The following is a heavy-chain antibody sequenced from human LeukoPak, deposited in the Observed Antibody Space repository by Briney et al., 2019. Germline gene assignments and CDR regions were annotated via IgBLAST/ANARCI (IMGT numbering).Heavy chain of an antibody. CDR2: IYYSGST. Sequence: SETLSLTCTVSGGSISSYYWSWIRQPPGKGLEWIGYIYYSGSTNYNLSLKSRVTISVDTSKNQFSLKLSSVTAADTAVYYCAIFHSSGWYYFDYWGQGTLVTVSS. V-gene: IGHV4-59*01. CDR3: AIFHSSGWYYFDY. J-gene: IGHJ4*02. D-gene: IGHD6-19*01. CDR1: GGSISSYY.